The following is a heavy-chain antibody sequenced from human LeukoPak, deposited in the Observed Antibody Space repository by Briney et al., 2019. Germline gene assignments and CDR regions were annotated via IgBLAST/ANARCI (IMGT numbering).Heavy chain of an antibody. D-gene: IGHD6-13*01. CDR1: GYTFTGYY. J-gene: IGHJ4*02. Sequence: ASVTVSCKTSGYTFTGYYIHWVRQAPGQGLEWMGRINPNSGGTNYAQKFQGRVSMTRDTSISTAYMELSSLISDDTAVYYCARPVGGSSWYYFDYWGQGTLVTVSS. CDR3: ARPVGGSSWYYFDY. CDR2: INPNSGGT. V-gene: IGHV1-2*06.